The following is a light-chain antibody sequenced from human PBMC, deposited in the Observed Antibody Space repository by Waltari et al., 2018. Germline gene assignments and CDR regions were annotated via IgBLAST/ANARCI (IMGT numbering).Light chain of an antibody. CDR1: QSILAR. V-gene: IGKV1-5*01. CDR3: QQYHTYKM. Sequence: DIQMTQSPSTLSTSIVDRVPITCRASQSILARLDWYQQKPGKAPKLLICDASSLEYGVPSRFSGSGYGTEFTLTISSLQPDDSATYYCQQYHTYKMFGQGTKVEI. J-gene: IGKJ1*01. CDR2: DAS.